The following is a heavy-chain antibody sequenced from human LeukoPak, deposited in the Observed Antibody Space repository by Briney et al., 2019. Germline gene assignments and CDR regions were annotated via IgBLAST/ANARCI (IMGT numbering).Heavy chain of an antibody. CDR2: IKQDGSEK. D-gene: IGHD3-16*01. CDR1: GFTFSSYW. J-gene: IGHJ4*02. CDR3: ARGGSAWSDFDY. Sequence: GGSLRLSCAASGFTFSSYWMSWVRQAPGKGLEWVANIKQDGSEKYNVDSVKGRFTIPRDNAKNSLYLQMSSLRAEDTAVYYCARGGSAWSDFDYWGQGTLVTVSS. V-gene: IGHV3-7*03.